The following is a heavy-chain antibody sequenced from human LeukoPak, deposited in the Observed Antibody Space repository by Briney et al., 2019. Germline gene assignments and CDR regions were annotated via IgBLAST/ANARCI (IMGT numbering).Heavy chain of an antibody. D-gene: IGHD3-10*01. V-gene: IGHV4-39*01. Sequence: KASETLSLTCTVSGDSISSSNSYRGWIRQPPGKGLEWIGSLYYSGSSYYNPSLKSRVTISADTSKNQFSLKLTSVTAADTAEYYCVIMAGYWGQGTLATVSS. J-gene: IGHJ4*02. CDR3: VIMAGY. CDR1: GDSISSSNSY. CDR2: LYYSGSS.